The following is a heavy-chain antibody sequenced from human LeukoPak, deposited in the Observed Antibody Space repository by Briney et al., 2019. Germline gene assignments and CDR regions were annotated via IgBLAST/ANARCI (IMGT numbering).Heavy chain of an antibody. CDR2: IIPIFGTA. CDR1: GGTFSSYA. D-gene: IGHD1-1*01. CDR3: ARALTGTTPNDY. J-gene: IGHJ4*02. Sequence: SVKVSCKASGGTFSSYAISWVRQAPGQGLEWMGGIIPIFGTANYAQKFQGRVTITADESTSTAYMELSSPRSEDTAVYYCARALTGTTPNDYWGQGTLVTVSS. V-gene: IGHV1-69*13.